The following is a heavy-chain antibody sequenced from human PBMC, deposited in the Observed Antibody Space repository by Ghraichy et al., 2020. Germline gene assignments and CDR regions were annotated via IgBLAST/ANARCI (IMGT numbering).Heavy chain of an antibody. D-gene: IGHD6-19*01. Sequence: SETLSLTCTVSGGSISSYYWSWIRQPPGKGLEWIGYIYYSGSTNYNPSLKSRVTISVDTSKNQFSLKLSSVTAADTAVYYCARSGGIAVAGHDYWGQGTLVTVSS. CDR3: ARSGGIAVAGHDY. CDR2: IYYSGST. CDR1: GGSISSYY. V-gene: IGHV4-59*01. J-gene: IGHJ4*02.